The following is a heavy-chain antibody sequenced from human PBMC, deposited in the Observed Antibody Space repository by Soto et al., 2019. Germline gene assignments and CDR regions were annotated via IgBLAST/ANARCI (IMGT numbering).Heavy chain of an antibody. D-gene: IGHD3-3*01. J-gene: IGHJ4*02. Sequence: SETLSLTCAVYGGSFSGYYWSWIRQPPGKGLEWIGYVYHTGRTSYNPSLKSRVSISMDTSKNQFSLNLDSVTAADTAVYFCARDFAYFDSWGQGTLVTVSS. CDR3: ARDFAYFDS. CDR2: VYHTGRT. V-gene: IGHV4-59*13. CDR1: GGSFSGYY.